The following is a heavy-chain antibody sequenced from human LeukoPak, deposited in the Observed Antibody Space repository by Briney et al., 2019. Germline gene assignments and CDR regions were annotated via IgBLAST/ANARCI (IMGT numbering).Heavy chain of an antibody. V-gene: IGHV3-30-3*01. Sequence: GGSLRLSCAASGFTFSSYAMHWVRQAPGKGLEWVAVISYDGSNKYYADSVKGRFTISRDNSKNTLYLQMNSLRAEDTAVYYCARDGDSSGYGNWFDPWGQGTLVTVSS. D-gene: IGHD3-22*01. CDR2: ISYDGSNK. CDR1: GFTFSSYA. J-gene: IGHJ5*02. CDR3: ARDGDSSGYGNWFDP.